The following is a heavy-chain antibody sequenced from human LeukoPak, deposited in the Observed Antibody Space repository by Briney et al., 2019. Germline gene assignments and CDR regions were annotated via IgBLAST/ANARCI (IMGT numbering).Heavy chain of an antibody. J-gene: IGHJ4*02. V-gene: IGHV1-18*04. D-gene: IGHD2-15*01. Sequence: ASVKVSCKASGYTFTGYYMHWVRQAPGQGLEWMGWINTYNGNTNYAQKLQGRVTMTTDTSTSTTYMELRSLRSDDTAVYYCARPASPLGYCSGGSCYDYFDYWGQGTLVTVSS. CDR3: ARPASPLGYCSGGSCYDYFDY. CDR2: INTYNGNT. CDR1: GYTFTGYY.